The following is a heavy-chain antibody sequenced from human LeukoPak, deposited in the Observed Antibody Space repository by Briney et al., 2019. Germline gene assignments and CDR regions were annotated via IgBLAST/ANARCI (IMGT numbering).Heavy chain of an antibody. V-gene: IGHV4-34*01. CDR2: INHSGST. CDR3: ARGRREITIFGVVIIRDAFDI. J-gene: IGHJ3*02. Sequence: GSLRLSCAASGFTFSSYAMSWIRQPPGKGLEWIGEINHSGSTNYNPSLKSRVTISVDTSKNQFSLKLSSVTAADTAVYYCARGRREITIFGVVIIRDAFDIWGQGTMVTVSS. CDR1: GFTFSSYA. D-gene: IGHD3-3*01.